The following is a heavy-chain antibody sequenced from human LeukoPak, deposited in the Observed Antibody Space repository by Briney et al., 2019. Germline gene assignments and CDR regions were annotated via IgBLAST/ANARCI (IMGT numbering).Heavy chain of an antibody. D-gene: IGHD3-10*01. Sequence: SQTLSLTCAISGDSVSTNSAAWNWIRQSPSRGLGWLGRTYFRSKWYYDYPASVKSRTTINPDTSKNQFSLQLNSVTPEDTAVYYCARERGQQGLLDYWGQGTLVTVSS. CDR1: GDSVSTNSAA. CDR2: TYFRSKWYY. V-gene: IGHV6-1*01. CDR3: ARERGQQGLLDY. J-gene: IGHJ4*02.